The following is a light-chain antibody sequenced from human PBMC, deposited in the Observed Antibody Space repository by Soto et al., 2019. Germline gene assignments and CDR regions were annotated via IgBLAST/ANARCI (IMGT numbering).Light chain of an antibody. J-gene: IGLJ1*01. V-gene: IGLV2-14*01. CDR1: SSDVGAYTY. CDR3: SSFTTSNTYV. Sequence: QSALTQPASVSGSPGQSIAISCTGTSSDVGAYTYVSWYQQRPGKAPKLIIYDVTNRPSGVSDRFSGSKSGNTASLTISGLQAEDEADYYCSSFTTSNTYVFGTGTKLTVL. CDR2: DVT.